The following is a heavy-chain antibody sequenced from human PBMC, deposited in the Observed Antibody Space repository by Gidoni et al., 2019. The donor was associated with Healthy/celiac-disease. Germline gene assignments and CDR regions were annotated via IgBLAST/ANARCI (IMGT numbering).Heavy chain of an antibody. CDR3: ARGPGLDYGGNQESDY. CDR2: RNPNSGNT. CDR1: GYTFTSYD. V-gene: IGHV1-8*01. Sequence: QVQLVQSGAEVKKPGASVKVSCKASGYTFTSYDINWVRQANGQGLEWMGWRNPNSGNTGYAQKFQGRVTMTRNTSISTAYMELSSLRSEDTAVYYCARGPGLDYGGNQESDYWGQGTLVTVSS. J-gene: IGHJ4*02. D-gene: IGHD4-17*01.